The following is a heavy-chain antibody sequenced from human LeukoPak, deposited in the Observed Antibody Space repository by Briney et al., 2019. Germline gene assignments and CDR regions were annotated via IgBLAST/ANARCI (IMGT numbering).Heavy chain of an antibody. CDR2: ISAYNGNT. CDR1: VYTLTSYG. Sequence: GAPVKVSCKASVYTLTSYGISWVRQAPGQGLEWMGWISAYNGNTNYAQKLQGRVTMTTDTSTSTAYMELRSLRADDTAVYYCARVAYYGSGSYLYNWFDPWGQGTLVTVSS. D-gene: IGHD3-10*01. CDR3: ARVAYYGSGSYLYNWFDP. V-gene: IGHV1-18*01. J-gene: IGHJ5*02.